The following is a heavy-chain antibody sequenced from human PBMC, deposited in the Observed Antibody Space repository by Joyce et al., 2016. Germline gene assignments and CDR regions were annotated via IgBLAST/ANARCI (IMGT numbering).Heavy chain of an antibody. Sequence: EVQLVESGGGIVQPGGSLRLSGAASGFTFSSYWVYWVRKAPGKGRVWVSRINKDGSSTTDADAVKGRFTTSRYNAKNTLYLQMNRLRAEDTAFYYCARLRRWSGPSDCWGQGTLVTVSS. CDR2: INKDGSST. D-gene: IGHD4-23*01. CDR1: GFTFSSYW. J-gene: IGHJ4*02. CDR3: ARLRRWSGPSDC. V-gene: IGHV3-74*03.